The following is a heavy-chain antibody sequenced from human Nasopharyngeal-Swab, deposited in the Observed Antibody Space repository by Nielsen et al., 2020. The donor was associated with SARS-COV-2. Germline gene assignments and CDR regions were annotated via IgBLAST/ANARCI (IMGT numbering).Heavy chain of an antibody. CDR3: ARPMRPMGHYYFGMDL. CDR2: IYPGDSNT. J-gene: IGHJ6*02. CDR1: GYSFTTYW. Sequence: GESLKISCKGSGYSFTTYWIGWVRQMPGKGLEWMGIIYPGDSNTRYSPSFQGQVTISVDKYSSTAYLQWSSLKASDTAIYYCARPMRPMGHYYFGMDLWGQGTTVTVSS. V-gene: IGHV5-51*01. D-gene: IGHD1-26*01.